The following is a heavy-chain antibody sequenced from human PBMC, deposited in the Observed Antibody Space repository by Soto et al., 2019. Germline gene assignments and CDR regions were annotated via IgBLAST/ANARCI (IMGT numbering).Heavy chain of an antibody. J-gene: IGHJ6*02. CDR1: GYPFSNYA. D-gene: IGHD3-10*01. V-gene: IGHV1-18*01. Sequence: GASVKVSCKASGYPFSNYAISWVRQAPGRGLEWLGWISAYNGSTKYTQKLQGRVTMTTDTSTTTAYMELRGLRSDDPAVYYCARVRGLGSDYYYYGMDVWGQGTPVTVSS. CDR3: ARVRGLGSDYYYYGMDV. CDR2: ISAYNGST.